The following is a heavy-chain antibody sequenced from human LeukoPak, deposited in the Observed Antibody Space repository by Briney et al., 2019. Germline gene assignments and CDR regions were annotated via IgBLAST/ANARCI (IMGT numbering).Heavy chain of an antibody. Sequence: GGSLRLSCAASGFTFSTYAMNWVRQAPGKGLEWVAVISYDGRQNYYADSVKGRFTISRDNSKNTLYLQMNSLRDEDSAAYYCARVHLERLTVGYFDHWGQGTWVTVSP. D-gene: IGHD3-3*01. CDR1: GFTFSTYA. CDR2: ISYDGRQN. CDR3: ARVHLERLTVGYFDH. J-gene: IGHJ4*02. V-gene: IGHV3-30*04.